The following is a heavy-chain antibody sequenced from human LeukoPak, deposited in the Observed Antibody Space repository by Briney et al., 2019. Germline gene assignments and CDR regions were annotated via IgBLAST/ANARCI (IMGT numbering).Heavy chain of an antibody. V-gene: IGHV4-34*01. CDR2: INHSGST. D-gene: IGHD3-3*01. CDR1: GGSFSGYY. J-gene: IGHJ5*02. Sequence: SETLSLTCAVYGGSFSGYYWSWIRQPPGKGLEWIGEINHSGSTNYNLSLKSRVTISVDTSKNQFSLKLSSVTAADTAVYYCARDLRGTITHNWFDPWGQGTLVTVSS. CDR3: ARDLRGTITHNWFDP.